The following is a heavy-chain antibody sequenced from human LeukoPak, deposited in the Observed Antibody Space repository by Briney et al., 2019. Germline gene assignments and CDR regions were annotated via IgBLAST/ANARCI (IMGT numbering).Heavy chain of an antibody. CDR3: ASVKGGYSYGWYYYYYMDV. Sequence: SETLSLTCTVSGGSISSGSYYWSWIRQPAGKGLEWIGRIYTSGSTYYNPSLKSRVTISVDTSKNQFSLKLSSVTAADTAVYYCASVKGGYSYGWYYYYYMDVWGKGTTVTVSS. J-gene: IGHJ6*03. CDR1: GGSISSGSYY. CDR2: IYTSGST. D-gene: IGHD5-18*01. V-gene: IGHV4-61*02.